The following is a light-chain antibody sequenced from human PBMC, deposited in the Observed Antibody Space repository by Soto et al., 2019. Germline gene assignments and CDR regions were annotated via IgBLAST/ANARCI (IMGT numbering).Light chain of an antibody. J-gene: IGKJ2*01. V-gene: IGKV3-15*01. CDR3: QHGHHWPLT. Sequence: EIVMTQSPATLSLSPGERAALSCRASPSINSELAWYQQKPGQPPRLLIYGASTSAIGGPARFTGSESGSKFTLTISGLQSEDFAVYYGQHGHHWPLTFGQGTMLEI. CDR1: PSINSE. CDR2: GAS.